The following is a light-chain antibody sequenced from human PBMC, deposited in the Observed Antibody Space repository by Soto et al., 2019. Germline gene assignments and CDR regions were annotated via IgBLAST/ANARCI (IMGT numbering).Light chain of an antibody. V-gene: IGKV1-5*01. CDR2: GAS. CDR1: QSISSW. J-gene: IGKJ1*01. Sequence: DIKMTQNPSNLCASVGERVSSTCPASQSISSWLAWYRQKPGKAPKILIYGASSLESGVPSRFICSGAGPESTRASSRLKPDDPLTHSCRHYNSYSWTFRQGTKVDIK. CDR3: RHYNSYSWT.